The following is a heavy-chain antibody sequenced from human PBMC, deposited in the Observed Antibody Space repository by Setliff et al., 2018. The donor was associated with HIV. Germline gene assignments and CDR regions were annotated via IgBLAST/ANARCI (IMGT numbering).Heavy chain of an antibody. CDR1: GGSISSGGYY. V-gene: IGHV4-31*03. CDR2: IYYSGST. Sequence: KPSETLSLTCTVSGGSISSGGYYWSWIRQHPGKGLEWIGYIYYSGSTYYNPSLKSRVTISVDTSKNQFSLKLSSVTAADTALYYCARGRGDSYGFFSFDIWGQGTMVTVSS. CDR3: ARGRGDSYGFFSFDI. D-gene: IGHD5-18*01. J-gene: IGHJ3*02.